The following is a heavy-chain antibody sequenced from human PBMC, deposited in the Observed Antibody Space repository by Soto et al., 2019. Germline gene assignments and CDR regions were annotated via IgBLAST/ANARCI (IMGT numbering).Heavy chain of an antibody. CDR2: IDPSDSYT. CDR3: ARLGSRGYSYYLSMDV. V-gene: IGHV5-10-1*01. D-gene: IGHD3-10*01. Sequence: PGESLKISCKGSGYSFTSYWISWVRQMPGKGLEWMGRIDPSDSYTNYSPSFQGHVTISADKSISTAYLQWSSLKASDTAMYYCARLGSRGYSYYLSMDVWGQGTTVTVSS. CDR1: GYSFTSYW. J-gene: IGHJ6*02.